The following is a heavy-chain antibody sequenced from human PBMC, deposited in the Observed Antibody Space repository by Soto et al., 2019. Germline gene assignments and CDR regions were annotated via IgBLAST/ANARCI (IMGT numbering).Heavy chain of an antibody. CDR1: GGFVSSGSYY. V-gene: IGHV4-34*01. D-gene: IGHD1-1*01. Sequence: QVQLQQWGAGLLKPSETLSLTCAVYGGFVSSGSYYWSWIRQPPGKGLKWIGEMSHSGGTHFNPSLKSRVTISVDTSKNQFSLKMCSVTAADTALYYCARVERGTATTVVDAFDIWGPGTMVTVSS. CDR2: MSHSGGT. CDR3: ARVERGTATTVVDAFDI. J-gene: IGHJ3*02.